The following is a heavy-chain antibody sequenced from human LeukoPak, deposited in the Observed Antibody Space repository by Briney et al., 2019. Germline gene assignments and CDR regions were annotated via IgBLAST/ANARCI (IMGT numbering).Heavy chain of an antibody. D-gene: IGHD5-18*01. V-gene: IGHV4-39*07. J-gene: IGHJ4*02. CDR1: GGSISSSSYY. CDR3: ARDAKRYSYGREPYDY. CDR2: IYYSGST. Sequence: SETLSLTCTVSGGSISSSSYYWGWIRQPPGKGLEWIGSIYYSGSTYYNPSLKSRVTISVDTSQNQFSLKLSSVTAADTAVYYCARDAKRYSYGREPYDYWGQGTLVTVSS.